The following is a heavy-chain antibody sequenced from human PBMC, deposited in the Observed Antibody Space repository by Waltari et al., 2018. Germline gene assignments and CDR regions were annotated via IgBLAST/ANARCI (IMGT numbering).Heavy chain of an antibody. J-gene: IGHJ4*02. CDR2: IIPIVGTA. V-gene: IGHV1-69*01. CDR3: AVLQSGSIAARLYYFDY. CDR1: GGTFSSYA. Sequence: QVQLVQSGAEVKKPGSSVKVSCKASGGTFSSYAISWVRQAPGQGLEWMGGIIPIVGTANYAQKVQGRVTMTADESTSTAYMELSSLRSEDTAVYYCAVLQSGSIAARLYYFDYWGQGTLVTVSS. D-gene: IGHD6-6*01.